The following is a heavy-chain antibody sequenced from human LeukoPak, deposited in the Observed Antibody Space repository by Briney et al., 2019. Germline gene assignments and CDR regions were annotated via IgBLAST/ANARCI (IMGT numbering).Heavy chain of an antibody. Sequence: ASVKVSCKASGYTFTGYYMHWVRQAPGQGLEWMGWINPNSGGTNYAQKFQGRVTMTRDTSISTAYMELSRLRSDDTAVYYCARVVAAAGRNNWFDPWGQGTLVIVSS. CDR3: ARVVAAAGRNNWFDP. V-gene: IGHV1-2*02. J-gene: IGHJ5*02. D-gene: IGHD6-13*01. CDR2: INPNSGGT. CDR1: GYTFTGYY.